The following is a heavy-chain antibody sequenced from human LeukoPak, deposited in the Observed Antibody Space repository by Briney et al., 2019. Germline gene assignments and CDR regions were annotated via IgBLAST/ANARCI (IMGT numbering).Heavy chain of an antibody. V-gene: IGHV1-69*05. CDR1: GGTFSSYA. CDR2: IIPIFGTA. Sequence: ASVKVSCKASGGTFSSYAISWVRQAPGQGLEWMGGIIPIFGTANYAQKFQGRVTITTDESTSTAYMELSSLRSEDTAVYYCARGGAGTTHRIWFDPWGQGTLVTVSS. CDR3: ARGGAGTTHRIWFDP. J-gene: IGHJ5*02. D-gene: IGHD1-7*01.